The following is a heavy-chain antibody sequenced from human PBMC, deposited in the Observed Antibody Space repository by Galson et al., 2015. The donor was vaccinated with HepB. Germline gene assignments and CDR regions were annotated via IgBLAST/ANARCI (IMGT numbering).Heavy chain of an antibody. CDR2: INHSGST. J-gene: IGHJ6*03. D-gene: IGHD2-2*01. Sequence: ETLSLTCAVYGGSFSGYYWSWIRQPPGKGLEWIGEINHSGSTNYNPSLKSRVTISVDTSKNQFSLKLSSVTAADTAVYYCASWAVVVPAARYSRYYYYMDVWGKGTTVTVSS. V-gene: IGHV4-34*01. CDR3: ASWAVVVPAARYSRYYYYMDV. CDR1: GGSFSGYY.